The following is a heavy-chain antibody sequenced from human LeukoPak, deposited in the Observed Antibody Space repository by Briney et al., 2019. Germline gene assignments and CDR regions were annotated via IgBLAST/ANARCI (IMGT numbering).Heavy chain of an antibody. Sequence: PSETLSLTCTVSGGSISSSSYYWGWIRQPPGKGLEWIGIIYYSGSTYYNPSLKSRVTISVDTSKNQFSLKLSSVTAADTAVYYCARDLGHYDFFSLPTYYMDVWGKGTTVTVSS. CDR1: GGSISSSSYY. CDR2: IYYSGST. J-gene: IGHJ6*03. D-gene: IGHD3-3*01. V-gene: IGHV4-39*02. CDR3: ARDLGHYDFFSLPTYYMDV.